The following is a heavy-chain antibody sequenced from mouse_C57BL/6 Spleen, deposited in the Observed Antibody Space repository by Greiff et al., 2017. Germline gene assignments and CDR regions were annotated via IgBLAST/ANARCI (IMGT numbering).Heavy chain of an antibody. D-gene: IGHD2-12*01. V-gene: IGHV1-15*01. J-gene: IGHJ3*01. CDR3: TRKTYAWFAY. Sequence: QVQLQQSGAELVRPGASVTLSCKASGYTFTDYEMHWVKQTPVHGLEWIGAIDPETGGTAYNPKFKGKAILTADKSSSTAYMELRSLTSEDSAVYYCTRKTYAWFAYGGQGTLVTVSA. CDR1: GYTFTDYE. CDR2: IDPETGGT.